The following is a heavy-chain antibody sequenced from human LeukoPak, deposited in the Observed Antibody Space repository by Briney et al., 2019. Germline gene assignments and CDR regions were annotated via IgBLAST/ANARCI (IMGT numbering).Heavy chain of an antibody. V-gene: IGHV1-8*01. J-gene: IGHJ4*02. D-gene: IGHD5-12*01. CDR2: MSPDSGYT. CDR3: AREPRYSDYDRVLDY. CDR1: GYTFTSYD. Sequence: ASVKVSCKASGYTFTSYDITWVRQATGQGLEWMGWMSPDSGYTGYAQTFQGRVTLTRNTSVSTAFMELSSLRSEDTAVYYCAREPRYSDYDRVLDYWGQGTLVTVSS.